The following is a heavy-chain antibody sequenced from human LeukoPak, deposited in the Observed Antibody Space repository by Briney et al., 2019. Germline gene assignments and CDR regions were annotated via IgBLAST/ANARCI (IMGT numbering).Heavy chain of an antibody. CDR3: AQRVQLSSDWHFDL. CDR1: CGSFKGYS. J-gene: IGHJ2*01. CDR2: MFDRGSP. D-gene: IGHD1-1*01. Sequence: SQTQSLLCSVCCGSFKGYSWGGVRQPPGKGLECIGYMFDRGSPNHHPALQNRVTTSVDPSKNQIFLGLTSVTAADTAVYCCAQRVQLSSDWHFDLWGRGTLVTVSS. V-gene: IGHV4-34*11.